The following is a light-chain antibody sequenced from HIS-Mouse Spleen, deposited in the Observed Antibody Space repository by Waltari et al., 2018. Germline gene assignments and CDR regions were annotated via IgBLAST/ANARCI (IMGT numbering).Light chain of an antibody. Sequence: QSALTQPRSVSGSPGQSVTISCTGTSRDGGGYNYFSWYQQHPGKAPKLMIYDVSKRPSGVPDRFSGSKSGNTASLTISGLQAEDEADYYCCSYAGSYTLWVFGGGTKLTVL. CDR2: DVS. J-gene: IGLJ3*02. CDR3: CSYAGSYTLWV. CDR1: SRDGGGYNY. V-gene: IGLV2-11*01.